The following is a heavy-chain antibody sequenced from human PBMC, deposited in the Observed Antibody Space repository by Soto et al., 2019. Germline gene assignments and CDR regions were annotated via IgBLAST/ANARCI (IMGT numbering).Heavy chain of an antibody. CDR1: GGTFSSYA. CDR2: IIPIFGTA. Sequence: QVQLVQSGAEVKKPGSSVKVSCKASGGTFSSYAISWVRQAPGQGLEWMGGIIPIFGTANYAQKCRGRVTITADESTSTAAMELSSLRSEDTAVYYCARDPGDTAMARGYYYYDGMDVWGQGTTVTVSS. CDR3: ARDPGDTAMARGYYYYDGMDV. J-gene: IGHJ6*02. D-gene: IGHD5-18*01. V-gene: IGHV1-69*12.